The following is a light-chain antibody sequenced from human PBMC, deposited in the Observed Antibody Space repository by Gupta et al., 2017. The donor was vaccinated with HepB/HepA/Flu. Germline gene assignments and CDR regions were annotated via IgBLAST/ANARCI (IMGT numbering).Light chain of an antibody. J-gene: IGKJ2*01. CDR1: QSISIY. V-gene: IGKV1-39*01. CDR3: QQTYSTPPT. Sequence: IPLTQSPSSLSASVGDRVTITCRPSQSISIYLNWYQQKVGKAPKLLMFGGSDLQSGVPSRFSGSRSGTDFTLTISSLQPEDFATYYCQQTYSTPPTFGQGTKVEIK. CDR2: GGS.